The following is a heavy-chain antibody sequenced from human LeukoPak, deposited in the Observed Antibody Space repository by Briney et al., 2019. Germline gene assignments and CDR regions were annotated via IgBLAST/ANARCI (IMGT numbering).Heavy chain of an antibody. V-gene: IGHV3-7*01. J-gene: IGHJ4*02. D-gene: IGHD1-26*01. CDR2: IKQDGREI. CDR1: GFTLSSYW. Sequence: PEGSLRLSCAASGFTLSSYWMSWVRQAPGKGLEWVANIKQDGREIYYVDSVKGRFTISRDNAKNSLYLQMNSLRAEDTAVYYCARDKQVGATYFDYWGQGTLVTVSS. CDR3: ARDKQVGATYFDY.